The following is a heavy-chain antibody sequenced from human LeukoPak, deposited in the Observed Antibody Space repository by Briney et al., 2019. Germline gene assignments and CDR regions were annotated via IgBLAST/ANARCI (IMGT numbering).Heavy chain of an antibody. CDR1: GITFSSYS. D-gene: IGHD3-10*01. V-gene: IGHV3-48*01. CDR2: ISSASNTI. J-gene: IGHJ5*02. Sequence: PGESLRLSCAASGITFSSYSMNWVRQAPGKGLEWVSYISSASNTIYYADSVKGRFTISRDNAKNSLYLQMNSLRAEDTAMYYCARDGWFGDNNWFDPWGQGTLVTVSS. CDR3: ARDGWFGDNNWFDP.